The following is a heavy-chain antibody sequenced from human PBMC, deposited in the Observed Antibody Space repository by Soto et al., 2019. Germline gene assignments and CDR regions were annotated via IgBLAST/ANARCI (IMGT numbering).Heavy chain of an antibody. CDR2: ISYDGSNK. CDR3: AKAYPIAVAPLDY. D-gene: IGHD6-19*01. V-gene: IGHV3-30*18. Sequence: QVQLVESGGGVVQPGRSLRLSCAASGFTFSSYGMHWVRQAPGKGLEWVAVISYDGSNKYYADSVKGRFTISRDNSKSTLYLQMNSLRAEDTAVYYCAKAYPIAVAPLDYWGQGTLVTVSS. J-gene: IGHJ4*02. CDR1: GFTFSSYG.